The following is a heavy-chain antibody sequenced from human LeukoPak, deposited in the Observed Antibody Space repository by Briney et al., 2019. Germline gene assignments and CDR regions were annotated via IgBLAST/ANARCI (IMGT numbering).Heavy chain of an antibody. J-gene: IGHJ4*02. D-gene: IGHD2-2*01. CDR1: GFTFSSYS. CDR2: ISSSSSTI. CDR3: ARLRIPIVVVPAAAYYFDY. Sequence: GGSLRLSCAASGFTFSSYSMNWVRQAPGKGLEWVSYISSSSSTIYYADSVKGRFTISRDNAKNSLYPQMNSLRAEDTAVYYCARLRIPIVVVPAAAYYFDYWSQGTLVTVSS. V-gene: IGHV3-48*01.